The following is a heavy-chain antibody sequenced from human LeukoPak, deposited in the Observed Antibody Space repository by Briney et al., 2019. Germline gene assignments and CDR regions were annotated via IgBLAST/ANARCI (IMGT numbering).Heavy chain of an antibody. D-gene: IGHD2-2*01. Sequence: ASVKVSCKASGYTFTSYYMHWVRQAPGQGLEWMGIINPSGGSTSYAQKFQGRVTMTRDTSTSTVYMELSSLRSEDTAVYYCARDNTLGYCSSTSCPHPGGAFDIWGQGTMVTVSS. V-gene: IGHV1-46*01. J-gene: IGHJ3*02. CDR3: ARDNTLGYCSSTSCPHPGGAFDI. CDR1: GYTFTSYY. CDR2: INPSGGST.